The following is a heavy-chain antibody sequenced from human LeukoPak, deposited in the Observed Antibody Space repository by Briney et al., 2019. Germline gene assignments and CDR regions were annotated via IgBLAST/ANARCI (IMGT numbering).Heavy chain of an antibody. D-gene: IGHD3-10*01. Sequence: GGSLRLSCAASGLTFSSFAMHWVRQAPGKGLEWVAYIRYDGSNKSNADSVKGRLTISRDSSKNTLYLQMNSLRAEDTAVYYCAKDPGAHDKHFDHWGQGTLVTVSS. V-gene: IGHV3-30*02. CDR2: IRYDGSNK. CDR1: GLTFSSFA. J-gene: IGHJ4*02. CDR3: AKDPGAHDKHFDH.